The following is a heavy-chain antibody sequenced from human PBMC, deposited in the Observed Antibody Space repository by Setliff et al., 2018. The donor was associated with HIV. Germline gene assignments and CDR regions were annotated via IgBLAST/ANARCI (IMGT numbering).Heavy chain of an antibody. Sequence: GGSLRLSCAASGFTFSTYTMNWVRQAPGKGLEWVSSITRTSDYIYYADSVKGRFTISRDNAKNSLYLQMTGLRAEDTAVYYCARGYDFWSGGDPLGDAFDVWGQGTMVTVSS. CDR3: ARGYDFWSGGDPLGDAFDV. CDR1: GFTFSTYT. J-gene: IGHJ3*01. CDR2: ITRTSDYI. V-gene: IGHV3-21*01. D-gene: IGHD3-3*01.